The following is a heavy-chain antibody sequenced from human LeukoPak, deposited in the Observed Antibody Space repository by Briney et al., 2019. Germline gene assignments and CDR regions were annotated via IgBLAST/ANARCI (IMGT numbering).Heavy chain of an antibody. CDR2: IYPGDSDT. CDR3: ARCDYYDSSAYYF. V-gene: IGHV5-51*01. CDR1: GYSFTNHW. D-gene: IGHD3-22*01. J-gene: IGHJ4*02. Sequence: GESLKISCKGSGYSFTNHWIGWVRQMPGKGLEWMGIIYPGDSDTRYSPSFQGQVTISADKSISTAYLQWSSLKASDTAVYYCARCDYYDSSAYYFWGQGTLVTVSS.